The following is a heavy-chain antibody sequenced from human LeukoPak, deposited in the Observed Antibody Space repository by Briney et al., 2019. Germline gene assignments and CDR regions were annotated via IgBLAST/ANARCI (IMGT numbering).Heavy chain of an antibody. J-gene: IGHJ4*02. V-gene: IGHV4-39*01. CDR1: GGSISSSSYY. CDR3: VRQKITTSDY. D-gene: IGHD3-16*01. Sequence: SETLSLTCTVSGGSISSSSYYWGWIRQPPGKGLEWIGSIYYSGSTHYNPSLKSRLTIFVDTSKNQFSLKVNSVTAADTAVYYCVRQKITTSDYWGQGTLVTVP. CDR2: IYYSGST.